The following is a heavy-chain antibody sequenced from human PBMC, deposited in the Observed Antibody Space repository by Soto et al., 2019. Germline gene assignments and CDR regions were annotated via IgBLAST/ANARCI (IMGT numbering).Heavy chain of an antibody. Sequence: GGSLRLSCAASGFSFVNYAMNWVRQAPGKGLEWVSGLSGSGTSTYYADSVKGRFTISRDNSRDTLFLQMNSLTADDTAVYYCAKETRNGGWFTPFAPWGQGALVTVSS. V-gene: IGHV3-23*01. D-gene: IGHD6-19*01. J-gene: IGHJ5*02. CDR2: LSGSGTST. CDR1: GFSFVNYA. CDR3: AKETRNGGWFTPFAP.